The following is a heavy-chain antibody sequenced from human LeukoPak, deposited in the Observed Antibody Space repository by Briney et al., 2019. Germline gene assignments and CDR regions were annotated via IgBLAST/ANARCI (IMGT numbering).Heavy chain of an antibody. J-gene: IGHJ4*02. CDR1: GYTFTSYG. CDR3: ARANNHPKTTVVGPGQRRNEPIDY. D-gene: IGHD4-23*01. Sequence: GASVKVSCKASGYTFTSYGISWVRQAPGQGLEWMGWISAYNGNTNYAQKLQGRVTMTTDTSTSTAYMELRSLRSDDTAVYYCARANNHPKTTVVGPGQRRNEPIDYWGQGTLVTVSS. V-gene: IGHV1-18*01. CDR2: ISAYNGNT.